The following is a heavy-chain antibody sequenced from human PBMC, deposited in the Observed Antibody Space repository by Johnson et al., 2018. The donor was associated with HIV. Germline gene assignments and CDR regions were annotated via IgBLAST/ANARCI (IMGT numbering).Heavy chain of an antibody. CDR3: AREGAWEVRPGAFDI. CDR2: LSYAGTNE. CDR1: GFTFSSYA. J-gene: IGHJ3*02. D-gene: IGHD1-26*01. V-gene: IGHV3-30*04. Sequence: QVQLVESGGGVVQPGRSLRLSCAASGFTFSSYAMHWVRQAPGKGLEWVAVLSYAGTNEYYADSVKGRFTISRDNSKNTLYLQINNLRAEDTAVYHCAREGAWEVRPGAFDIWGQGTTVTVSS.